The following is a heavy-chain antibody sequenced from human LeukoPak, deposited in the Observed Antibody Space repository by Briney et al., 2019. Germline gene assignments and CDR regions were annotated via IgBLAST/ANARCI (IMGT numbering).Heavy chain of an antibody. V-gene: IGHV3-48*02. CDR3: ARELNYYYGMDV. CDR1: GFTSSTYA. CDR2: ISSSSSTI. J-gene: IGHJ6*02. Sequence: GGSLRLSCAASGFTSSTYAMSWVRQAPGKGLEWVSYISSSSSTIYYADSVKGRFTISRDNAKNSLYLQMNSLRDEDTAVYYCARELNYYYGMDVWGQGTTVTVSS.